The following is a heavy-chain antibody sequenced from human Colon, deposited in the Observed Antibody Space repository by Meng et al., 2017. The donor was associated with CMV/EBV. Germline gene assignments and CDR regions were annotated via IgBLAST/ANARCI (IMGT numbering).Heavy chain of an antibody. Sequence: GESLKISCAASGFSFHDYGMNWVRRVPGKGLEWVSGINWNGGSIGYAEFVKGRFTVSRDNAEKSLFLQMNSLTAEDTAFYYCARAVSAASRNYFGMDIWGRGTTVTVSS. CDR1: GFSFHDYG. D-gene: IGHD2-2*01. CDR2: INWNGGSI. CDR3: ARAVSAASRNYFGMDI. J-gene: IGHJ6*02. V-gene: IGHV3-20*04.